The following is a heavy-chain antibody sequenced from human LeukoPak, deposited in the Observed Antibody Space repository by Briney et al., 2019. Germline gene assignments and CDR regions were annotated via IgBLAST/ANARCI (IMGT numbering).Heavy chain of an antibody. Sequence: SETLSLTCAVYGGSFSGYYWIWIRQPPEKGLEWIGEINHSGSTYYNPSLKSRVTISLDTSENQLSLSLTSVTAADSAVYFCARGLRQGSAWSWGPKEKSYQYMDVWGTGTTVVVSS. J-gene: IGHJ6*04. V-gene: IGHV4-34*01. CDR2: INHSGST. CDR1: GGSFSGYY. D-gene: IGHD6-19*01. CDR3: ARGLRQGSAWSWGPKEKSYQYMDV.